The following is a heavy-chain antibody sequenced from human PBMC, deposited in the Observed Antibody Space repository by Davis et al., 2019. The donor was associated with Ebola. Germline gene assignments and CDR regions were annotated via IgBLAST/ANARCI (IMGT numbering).Heavy chain of an antibody. CDR3: ARKRNYGAFDI. D-gene: IGHD4-17*01. Sequence: AASVKVSCKASGGTFSSYAISWVRQAPGQGLEWMGGIIPIFGTANYAQKFQGRVTITADKSTSTAYMELRSLRSDDTAVYYCARKRNYGAFDIWGQGTMVTVSS. CDR2: IIPIFGTA. V-gene: IGHV1-69*06. CDR1: GGTFSSYA. J-gene: IGHJ3*02.